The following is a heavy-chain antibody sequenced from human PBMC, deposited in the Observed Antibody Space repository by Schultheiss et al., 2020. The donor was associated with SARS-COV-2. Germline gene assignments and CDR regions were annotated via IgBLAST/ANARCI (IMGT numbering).Heavy chain of an antibody. CDR1: GGSISSYY. D-gene: IGHD1-7*01. J-gene: IGHJ4*02. V-gene: IGHV4-59*01. Sequence: SETLSLTCTVSGGSISSYYWSWIRQPPGKGLEWIGSIYYSGSTNYNPSLKIGVTISLDTSKNQFSLKLSSVTAADTAVYYCARAKWPQLPQGWGQGTLVTVSS. CDR3: ARAKWPQLPQG. CDR2: IYYSGST.